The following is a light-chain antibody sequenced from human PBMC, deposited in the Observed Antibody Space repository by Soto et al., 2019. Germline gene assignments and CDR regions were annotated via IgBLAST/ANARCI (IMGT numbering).Light chain of an antibody. V-gene: IGKV1-33*01. Sequence: DIQMTQSPSSLSASVGDRVTITCRASQDISNQFLNWYQQKPGKAPKLLIYDASNLETGVPSRFSGSGSGTNFTFTISSLQPEDIATYFCQQCDILPWTFGQGTKLEIK. CDR2: DAS. CDR3: QQCDILPWT. CDR1: QDISNQF. J-gene: IGKJ1*01.